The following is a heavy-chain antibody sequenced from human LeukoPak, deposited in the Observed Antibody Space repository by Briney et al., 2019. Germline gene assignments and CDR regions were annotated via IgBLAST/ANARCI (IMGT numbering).Heavy chain of an antibody. V-gene: IGHV4-31*03. J-gene: IGHJ3*02. CDR1: GVSISSGGYY. Sequence: PSETLSLTCTVSGVSISSGGYYCSWIRQHPGKGLGWIGYIYYSGSNYYNPSLKSRVIISVATSKIQFYLKLSSVTAAETAVYYCARHFRGIVVVPAAINDDFDIWGQGTMVTVYS. CDR2: IYYSGSN. CDR3: ARHFRGIVVVPAAINDDFDI. D-gene: IGHD2-2*01.